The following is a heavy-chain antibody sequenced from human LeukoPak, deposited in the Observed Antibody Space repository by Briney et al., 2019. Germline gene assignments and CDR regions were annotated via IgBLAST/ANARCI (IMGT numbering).Heavy chain of an antibody. CDR1: GGSISSGGYY. D-gene: IGHD6-6*01. Sequence: MSSETLSLTCTVSGGSISSGGYYWSWIRQPPGKGLEWIGYIYHSGSTYYNPSLKSRVTISVDRSKNQFSLKLSSVTAADTAVYYCARGIAARSNWFDPWGQGTLVTVSS. J-gene: IGHJ5*02. V-gene: IGHV4-30-2*01. CDR3: ARGIAARSNWFDP. CDR2: IYHSGST.